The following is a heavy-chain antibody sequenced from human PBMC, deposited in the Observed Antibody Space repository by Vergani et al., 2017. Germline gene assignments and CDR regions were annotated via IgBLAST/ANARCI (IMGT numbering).Heavy chain of an antibody. CDR2: ISSSSSTI. CDR1: GFTFSSYS. CDR3: ARGFFGVVTVYXFDY. D-gene: IGHD3-3*01. V-gene: IGHV3-48*01. J-gene: IGHJ4*02. Sequence: EVQLVESGGGLVQPEGSLRLSCAASGFTFSSYSMNWVRQAPGKGLEWVSYISSSSSTIYYADSVKGRFTISRDNAKNSLYLQMNSLRAEDTAVYYCARGFFGVVTVYXFDYWGQGTLVTVSS.